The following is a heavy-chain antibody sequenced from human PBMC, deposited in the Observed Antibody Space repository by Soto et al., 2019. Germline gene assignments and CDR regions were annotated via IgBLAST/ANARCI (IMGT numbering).Heavy chain of an antibody. Sequence: GESLKISCKGSGYIFTNYWIGWVRQMPGKGLEWMCIIYPGDSDTKYSPSFQGQVTISADKSINTAYLQWSSLKASDTAMYYCASLSRLEPRSAFDYGGQGTLVTVSS. J-gene: IGHJ4*02. CDR3: ASLSRLEPRSAFDY. CDR2: IYPGDSDT. CDR1: GYIFTNYW. D-gene: IGHD1-1*01. V-gene: IGHV5-51*01.